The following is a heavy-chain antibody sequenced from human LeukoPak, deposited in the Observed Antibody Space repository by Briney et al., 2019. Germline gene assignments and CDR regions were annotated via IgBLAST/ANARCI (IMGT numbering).Heavy chain of an antibody. CDR2: IIPIFGTA. Sequence: ASVKVSRKASGGTFSSYAISWVRQAPGQGLEWMGRIIPIFGTANYAQKFQGRVTITTDESTSTAYMELSSLRSEDTAVYYCASRERSGSYQRYAFDIWGQGTMVTVSS. D-gene: IGHD1-26*01. CDR1: GGTFSSYA. V-gene: IGHV1-69*05. CDR3: ASRERSGSYQRYAFDI. J-gene: IGHJ3*02.